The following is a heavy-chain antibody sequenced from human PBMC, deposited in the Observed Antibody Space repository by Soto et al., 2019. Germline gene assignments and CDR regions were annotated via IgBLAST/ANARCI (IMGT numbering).Heavy chain of an antibody. CDR2: ISGSGGNT. CDR3: AKTRDGYNFLDF. Sequence: GGSLRLSCAASGFTFSSNAMSWVRQVPGKGLEWVSVISGSGGNTYYADSVKGRFTISRDNSKNTLFLQMNGLRAEDTAIYYCAKTRDGYNFLDFSGRGSLVTVSS. V-gene: IGHV3-23*01. CDR1: GFTFSSNA. J-gene: IGHJ4*02. D-gene: IGHD5-12*01.